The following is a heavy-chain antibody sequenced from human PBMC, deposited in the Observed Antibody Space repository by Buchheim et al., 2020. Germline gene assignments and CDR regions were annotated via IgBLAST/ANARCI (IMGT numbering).Heavy chain of an antibody. CDR3: ARVVAQVWSQRHLDY. CDR2: ISYDGSRK. J-gene: IGHJ4*02. V-gene: IGHV3-30-3*01. D-gene: IGHD5-18*01. CDR1: GFMFRTYG. Sequence: QVQFVESGGGVVQPGRSLRLSCAASGFMFRTYGVHWVRQAPGKGLEWVAFISYDGSRKYYADSVEGRFSISRDNSNNTLFLQMNSLRAEDTALYYCARVVAQVWSQRHLDYWGRGTL.